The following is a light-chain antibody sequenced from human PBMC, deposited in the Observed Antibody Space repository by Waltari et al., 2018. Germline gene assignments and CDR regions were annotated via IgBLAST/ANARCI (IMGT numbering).Light chain of an antibody. CDR2: WAS. CDR1: QSVSDHVNNKNY. J-gene: IGKJ1*01. Sequence: DIVMTQSPDSLTVSPGERATINCRSSQSVSDHVNNKNYLAWYRQKPGQPPKLLISWASTREFGIPDRFSGSGSGTEFTLTISSLQPEDVAVYYCQQYYNTPPTFGQGTKVEIK. CDR3: QQYYNTPPT. V-gene: IGKV4-1*01.